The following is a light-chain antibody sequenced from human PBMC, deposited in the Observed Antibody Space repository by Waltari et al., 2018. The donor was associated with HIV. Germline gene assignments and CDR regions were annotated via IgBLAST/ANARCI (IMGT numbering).Light chain of an antibody. J-gene: IGLJ3*02. Sequence: QSVLTQPPSVSGAPGQRVTTSCTGNSSNIGAGFDVHWYQQVPETAPKLLIYGDTNRPSGVPDRFSGSKSGTSASLAITGLQAEDEADYYCQSYDSGLSVVFGGGTKLTVL. CDR3: QSYDSGLSVV. CDR2: GDT. V-gene: IGLV1-40*01. CDR1: SSNIGAGFD.